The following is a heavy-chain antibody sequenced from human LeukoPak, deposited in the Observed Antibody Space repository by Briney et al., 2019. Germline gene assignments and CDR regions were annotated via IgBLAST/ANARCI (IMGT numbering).Heavy chain of an antibody. CDR3: ARSPVAAGSTLGNY. CDR1: GGSVSSGSYY. J-gene: IGHJ4*02. V-gene: IGHV4-61*01. D-gene: IGHD6-13*01. CDR2: IYYSGST. Sequence: SETLSLTCTVSGGSVSSGSYYWSWIRQPPGKGLEWIGYIYYSGSTNYNPFLKSRVTISVDTSKNQFSLKLSSVTAADTAVYYWARSPVAAGSTLGNYWGQGTLVTVSS.